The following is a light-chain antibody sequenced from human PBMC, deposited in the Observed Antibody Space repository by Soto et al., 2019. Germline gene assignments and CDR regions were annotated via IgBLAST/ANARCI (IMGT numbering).Light chain of an antibody. CDR3: QQYGSSPPGLT. V-gene: IGKV3-20*01. Sequence: EIVLTHSPRTLSLSPGERATLSCRASQSFSSSYLAWYQQKPGQAPRLLIYGASSRATGIPDRFSGSGSGTDFTLTISRLEPEDFAVYYCQQYGSSPPGLTFGGGTKVDIK. CDR1: QSFSSSY. CDR2: GAS. J-gene: IGKJ4*01.